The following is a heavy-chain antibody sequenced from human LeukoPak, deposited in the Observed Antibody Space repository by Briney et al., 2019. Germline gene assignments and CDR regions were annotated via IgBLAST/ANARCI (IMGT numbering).Heavy chain of an antibody. J-gene: IGHJ4*02. V-gene: IGHV1-69*05. CDR3: ARNEEWWSPFDY. D-gene: IGHD2-15*01. CDR1: GGTFSSYA. Sequence: SVKVSCKASGGTFSSYAISWVRQAPGQGLEWMGRIIPIFGTANFAQKFQGRVTITTDESTSTAYMELSSLRSEDTAVYYCARNEEWWSPFDYWGQGTLVTVSS. CDR2: IIPIFGTA.